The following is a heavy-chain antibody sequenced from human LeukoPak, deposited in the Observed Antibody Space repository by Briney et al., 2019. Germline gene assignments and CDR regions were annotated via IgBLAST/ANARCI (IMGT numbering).Heavy chain of an antibody. D-gene: IGHD3-16*01. J-gene: IGHJ4*02. CDR3: AREGDYFDS. CDR1: GGSVSSGSHC. V-gene: IGHV4-61*01. CDR2: IYDSGNT. Sequence: PSETLSLTCTVSGGSVSSGSHCWTWIRQPPGKGLEWIGDIYDSGNTNYNPSLKSRVTISVGTSKNQFSLRLRSVTAADTAVYYCAREGDYFDSWGQGTLVTVSS.